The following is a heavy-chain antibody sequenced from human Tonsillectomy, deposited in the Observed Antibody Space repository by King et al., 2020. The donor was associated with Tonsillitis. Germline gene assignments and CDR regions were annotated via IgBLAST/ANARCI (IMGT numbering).Heavy chain of an antibody. Sequence: QLVQSGGGLVKPGGSLRLSCAASGFTFSSYSMNWVRQAPGKGLEWVSSISSSSSYIYYADSVKGRFTISRDNAKNSLYLQMNSLRAEDTAVYYCAREGGVVTTFGDYWGQGTLVTVSS. CDR2: ISSSSSYI. V-gene: IGHV3-21*01. D-gene: IGHD3-16*01. CDR1: GFTFSSYS. CDR3: AREGGVVTTFGDY. J-gene: IGHJ4*02.